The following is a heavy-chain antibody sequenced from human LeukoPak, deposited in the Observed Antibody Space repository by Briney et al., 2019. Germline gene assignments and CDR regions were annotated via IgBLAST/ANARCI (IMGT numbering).Heavy chain of an antibody. Sequence: GGSLRLSCAASGLIFSNYNMNWVRQARGKGLEGISYISSSSDTIYYTDAVKGRFTISRDNARNSLYLQMNSLRAEDTAVYYCATATYSLENDYWGQGILVTVSS. D-gene: IGHD2-15*01. CDR2: ISSSSDTI. CDR3: ATATYSLENDY. V-gene: IGHV3-48*01. CDR1: GLIFSNYN. J-gene: IGHJ4*02.